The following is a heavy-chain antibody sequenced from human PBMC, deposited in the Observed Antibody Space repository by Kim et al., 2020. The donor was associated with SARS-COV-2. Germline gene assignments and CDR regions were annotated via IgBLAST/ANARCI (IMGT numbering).Heavy chain of an antibody. D-gene: IGHD5-12*01. CDR3: TTMGLGYSTLGSDF. CDR1: GFTFSNAW. J-gene: IGHJ4*02. V-gene: IGHV3-15*01. Sequence: GGSLRLSCAASGFTFSNAWINWVRQAPGKGPEWFGRSKTDGGTTDYAAPVKGRFTISRDDSKNTLYLQMNSLKTDDTAVYYCTTMGLGYSTLGSDFWGQGTLVTVSS. CDR2: SKTDGGTT.